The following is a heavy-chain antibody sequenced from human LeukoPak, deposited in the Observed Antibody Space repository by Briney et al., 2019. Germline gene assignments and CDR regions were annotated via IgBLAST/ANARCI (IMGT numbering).Heavy chain of an antibody. CDR3: ARGTMATIRFDY. Sequence: GGSLRLSCAASGFTFSSYTMNGVRRAPGRGREWVSSIDSTSGYIYYADSVKGRFTISRDNAKNSLYLQMNSLRAEDTAVYYCARGTMATIRFDYWGQGTLVTVSS. J-gene: IGHJ4*02. CDR2: IDSTSGYI. D-gene: IGHD5-24*01. V-gene: IGHV3-21*01. CDR1: GFTFSSYT.